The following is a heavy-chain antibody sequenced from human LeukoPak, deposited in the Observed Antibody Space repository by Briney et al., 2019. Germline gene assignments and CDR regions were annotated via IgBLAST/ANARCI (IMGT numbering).Heavy chain of an antibody. CDR1: GFTFSSYE. D-gene: IGHD1-26*01. J-gene: IGHJ4*02. V-gene: IGHV3-21*05. Sequence: GGSLRLSCAASGFTFSSYELNWVRQAPGKGLEWVSYISSSSTYIYYADSLKGRFTISRDNAKNSLYLQMNSLRAEDTAVYYCARDGVAELMSALDYWGQGILVTVSS. CDR2: ISSSSTYI. CDR3: ARDGVAELMSALDY.